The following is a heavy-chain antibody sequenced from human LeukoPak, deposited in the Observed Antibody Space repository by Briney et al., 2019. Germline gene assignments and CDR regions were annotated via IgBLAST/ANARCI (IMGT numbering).Heavy chain of an antibody. J-gene: IGHJ3*02. D-gene: IGHD7-27*01. Sequence: PSETLSLTCTVSGGSISSGSYYWSWIRQPAGKGLEWIGRIYTSGSTHYNPSLKSRVTISVDTSKNQFSLKLSSVTAADTAVYYCARYTGDLKTFDIWGQGTMVTVSS. CDR1: GGSISSGSYY. V-gene: IGHV4-61*02. CDR3: ARYTGDLKTFDI. CDR2: IYTSGST.